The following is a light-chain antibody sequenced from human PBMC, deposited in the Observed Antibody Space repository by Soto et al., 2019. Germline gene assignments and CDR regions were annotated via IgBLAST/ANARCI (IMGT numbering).Light chain of an antibody. CDR1: QGIYNW. CDR3: QQANTFPLT. Sequence: DIQMTQSPSSVSASVGDRVTITCRASQGIYNWLAWYQQKPGKAPKLLISAVSNLQSGVPSRFSGSGYGTDFTLNISSLQPEDFATYYCQQANTFPLTLGPGTKVDIK. V-gene: IGKV1D-12*01. CDR2: AVS. J-gene: IGKJ3*01.